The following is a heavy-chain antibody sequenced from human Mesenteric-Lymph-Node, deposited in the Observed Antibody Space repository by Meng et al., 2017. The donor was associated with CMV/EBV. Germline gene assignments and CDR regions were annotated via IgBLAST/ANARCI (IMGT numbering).Heavy chain of an antibody. V-gene: IGHV4-4*02. CDR1: SISSSNW. J-gene: IGHJ6*02. Sequence: SISSSNWWSWVRQPPGKGLEWIGEIYHSGSTNYNPSLKSRVTISVDKSKNQFSLKLSSVTAADTAVYYCARRDYGGNSRLAHYYGMDVWGQGTTVTVSS. CDR3: ARRDYGGNSRLAHYYGMDV. CDR2: IYHSGST. D-gene: IGHD4-23*01.